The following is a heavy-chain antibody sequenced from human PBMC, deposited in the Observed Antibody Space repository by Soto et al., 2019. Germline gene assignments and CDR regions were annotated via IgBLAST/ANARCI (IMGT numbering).Heavy chain of an antibody. V-gene: IGHV4-31*03. J-gene: IGHJ5*02. CDR2: IYYSGST. CDR1: GGSISSGGYY. Sequence: QVQLQESGPGLVKPSQTLSLTCTDSGGSISSGGYYWSWIRQHPGKGLEWIGYIYYSGSTYYNPSLKSRVTISVDTSKNQFSLKLSSVTAADTAVYYCARGHYDYGDYGWFDPWGQGTLVTVSS. CDR3: ARGHYDYGDYGWFDP. D-gene: IGHD4-17*01.